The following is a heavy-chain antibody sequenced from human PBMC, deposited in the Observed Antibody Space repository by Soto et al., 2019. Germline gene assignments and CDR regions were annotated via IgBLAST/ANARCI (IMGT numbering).Heavy chain of an antibody. V-gene: IGHV1-69*06. CDR2: IIPVFGTP. D-gene: IGHD3-10*01. Sequence: QVQLVRSGAEVKKPGSSVKVSCEASGGTFSDNAFNWVRQAPGQGLEWMGGIIPVFGTPNYAQKFQGRVTITADKSTRRIYMELSCLRSEDTAVYYCARDLEFRDVNISHLDYWGQGTLVTVSS. J-gene: IGHJ4*02. CDR3: ARDLEFRDVNISHLDY. CDR1: GGTFSDNA.